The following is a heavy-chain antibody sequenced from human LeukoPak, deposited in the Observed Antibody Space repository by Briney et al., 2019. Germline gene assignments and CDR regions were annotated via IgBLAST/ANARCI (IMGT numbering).Heavy chain of an antibody. CDR3: AKCGAASRTTCQESAFDM. D-gene: IGHD1-14*01. Sequence: PRGSLRLSCAASGLTVSNNYMNWVRQAPGKGLEWVSAISGSGGSTHYAASVRGRFTISRDNSKNTLYLEMNSLRAEDTAVYYCAKCGAASRTTCQESAFDMWGQGTMVTVSS. CDR1: GLTVSNNY. J-gene: IGHJ3*02. CDR2: ISGSGGST. V-gene: IGHV3-23*01.